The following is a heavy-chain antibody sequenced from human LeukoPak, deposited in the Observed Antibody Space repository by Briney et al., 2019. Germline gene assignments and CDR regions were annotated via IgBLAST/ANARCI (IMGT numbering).Heavy chain of an antibody. D-gene: IGHD4-17*01. V-gene: IGHV3-48*01. Sequence: GGSLRLSCAASGFTFSTYGMTWVRQAPGKGLEWVSYISGSSSAINYADSVKGRFTISRDNAKNSLFLQMNSLRAEDTAVYYCAKDPYGDYKYYFDYWGQGTLVTVSS. CDR3: AKDPYGDYKYYFDY. CDR1: GFTFSTYG. J-gene: IGHJ4*02. CDR2: ISGSSSAI.